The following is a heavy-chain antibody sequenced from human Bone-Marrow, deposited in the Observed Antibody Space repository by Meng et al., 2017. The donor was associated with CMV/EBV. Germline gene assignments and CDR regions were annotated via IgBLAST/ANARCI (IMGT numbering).Heavy chain of an antibody. CDR3: ARGRVRVGQRYTILNWDFDL. J-gene: IGHJ2*01. V-gene: IGHV1-8*03. Sequence: ASVKVSCKPSGDTFTSYDINWVRQAAGQGLEWMGWINPTTGNAGYAQRFQGRLTISRDTSIGVVYMELSSLRSDDTAVYYCARGRVRVGQRYTILNWDFDLWGRGTRVTVSS. CDR1: GDTFTSYD. D-gene: IGHD1-14*01. CDR2: INPTTGNA.